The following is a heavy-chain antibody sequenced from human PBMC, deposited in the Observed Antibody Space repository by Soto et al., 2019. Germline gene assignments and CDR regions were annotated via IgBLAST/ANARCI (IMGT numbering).Heavy chain of an antibody. CDR2: ISGSGGST. CDR1: GFTFSSYA. V-gene: IGHV3-23*01. Sequence: GGSLRLSCAASGFTFSSYAMIWVRQAPGKGLEWVSAISGSGGSTYYADSVKGRFTISRDNSKNTLYLQMNSLRAEDTAVYYCAKDSQNYDILTGSISFDYWGQGTLVTVSS. D-gene: IGHD3-9*01. CDR3: AKDSQNYDILTGSISFDY. J-gene: IGHJ4*02.